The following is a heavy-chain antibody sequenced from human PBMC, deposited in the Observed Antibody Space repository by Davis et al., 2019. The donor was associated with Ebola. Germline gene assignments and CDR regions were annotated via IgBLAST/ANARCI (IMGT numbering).Heavy chain of an antibody. D-gene: IGHD3-3*01. CDR3: ARQRISIFGVAPTFDF. CDR2: ISGYNGDR. CDR1: GYTFTSYG. J-gene: IGHJ4*02. Sequence: GESLKISCKGSGYTFTSYGISWVRQAPGQGLEWMGWISGYNGDRNYSQNLQGRVTMTTDTSTSTAYMELRSLRSDDTAVYYCARQRISIFGVAPTFDFWGQGALVTVSS. V-gene: IGHV1-18*04.